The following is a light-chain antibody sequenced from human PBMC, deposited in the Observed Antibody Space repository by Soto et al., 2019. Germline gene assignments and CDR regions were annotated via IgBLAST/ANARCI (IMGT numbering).Light chain of an antibody. J-gene: IGKJ5*01. V-gene: IGKV3-20*01. Sequence: EVVLTQSPGTLSLSRGERATLSCRASERIYSAYLGWYQQKPGQAPRLLIYGTSSRATGIPDRFSGSGSGADFTLTISILEPEDFAVYYCQQYGNSPITFGQGTRLEIK. CDR3: QQYGNSPIT. CDR2: GTS. CDR1: ERIYSAY.